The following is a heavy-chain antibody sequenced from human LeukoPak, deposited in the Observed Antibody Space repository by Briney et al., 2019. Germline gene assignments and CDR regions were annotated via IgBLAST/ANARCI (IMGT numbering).Heavy chain of an antibody. CDR3: ARDRVAVAGPYYFDY. CDR2: IWYDGSNK. J-gene: IGHJ4*02. CDR1: GFTFSSDG. D-gene: IGHD6-19*01. V-gene: IGHV3-33*01. Sequence: PGGSLRLSCAASGFTFSSDGMHWVRQAPGKGLEWVAVIWYDGSNKYYADSVKGRFTISRDNSKNTLYLQMNSLRAEDTAVCYCARDRVAVAGPYYFDYWGQGTLVTVSS.